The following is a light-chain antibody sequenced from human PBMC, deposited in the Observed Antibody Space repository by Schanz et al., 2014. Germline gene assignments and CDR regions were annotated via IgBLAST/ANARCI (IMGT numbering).Light chain of an antibody. CDR2: DAS. J-gene: IGKJ1*01. Sequence: DIQMTQSPSTLSASVGDRVTITCRASQSISRWLAWYQQKPGKAPKVLISDASSLESGVPSRFSGSGSGTDCTLTISRRQPDDVATYYCQQYNYYWGFGQGTKVEIK. CDR1: QSISRW. V-gene: IGKV1-5*01. CDR3: QQYNYYWG.